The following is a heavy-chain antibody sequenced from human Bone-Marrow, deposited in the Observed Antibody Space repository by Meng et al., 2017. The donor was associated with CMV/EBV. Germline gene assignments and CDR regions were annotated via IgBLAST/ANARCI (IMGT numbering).Heavy chain of an antibody. CDR1: GFTVSSNY. V-gene: IGHV3-53*01. CDR2: IYSGGST. Sequence: GESLKISCAASGFTVSSNYMSWVRQAPGKGLEWVSVIYSGGSTYYADSVKGRFTISRDNSKNTLYLQMNSLRAEDTAVYYCARRYCSSTSCYEDYYYYYYGMDVWGQGTTVTVSS. CDR3: ARRYCSSTSCYEDYYYYYYGMDV. J-gene: IGHJ6*02. D-gene: IGHD2-2*01.